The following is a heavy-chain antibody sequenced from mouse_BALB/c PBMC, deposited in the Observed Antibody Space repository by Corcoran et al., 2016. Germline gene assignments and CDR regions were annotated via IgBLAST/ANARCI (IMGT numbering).Heavy chain of an antibody. Sequence: EVQLQQSGPELVKPGASVKMSCKASGYTFTSYVMHWVKQKPGQGLEWIGYINPYNDGTKYNEKFKGKATLTSDKSSSTAYMELSSLTSEDSAVYYCARPITTSQSWGSYAMDYLGQGTSVTVSS. V-gene: IGHV1S136*01. CDR1: GYTFTSYV. CDR2: INPYNDGT. CDR3: ARPITTSQSWGSYAMDY. D-gene: IGHD1-1*01. J-gene: IGHJ4*01.